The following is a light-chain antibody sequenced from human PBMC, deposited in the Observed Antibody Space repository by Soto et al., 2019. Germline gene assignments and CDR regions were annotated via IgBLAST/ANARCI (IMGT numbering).Light chain of an antibody. CDR1: QSVRSN. Sequence: EIVMTQSPATLSVSPGERATLSCRASQSVRSNLAWYQQKPGQAPRLLIYGASSRATGIPDRFSGSGFGTDFTLTLSSLEPEDSAVYYCQQRHMWPITFGQGTRLEI. J-gene: IGKJ5*01. CDR3: QQRHMWPIT. CDR2: GAS. V-gene: IGKV3D-15*01.